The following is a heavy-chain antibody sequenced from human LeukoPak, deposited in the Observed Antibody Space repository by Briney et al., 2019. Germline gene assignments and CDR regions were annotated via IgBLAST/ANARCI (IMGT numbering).Heavy chain of an antibody. V-gene: IGHV3-43D*03. CDR3: AKDGGFGANYYYMDV. Sequence: GGSLRLSCAAPGFTFDDYAMHWVRQAPGKGLEWVSLISWDGGSTYYADSVKGRFTISRDNSKNSLYLQMNSLRVEDTALYYCAKDGGFGANYYYMDVWGKGTTVTVSS. J-gene: IGHJ6*03. CDR1: GFTFDDYA. D-gene: IGHD3-10*01. CDR2: ISWDGGST.